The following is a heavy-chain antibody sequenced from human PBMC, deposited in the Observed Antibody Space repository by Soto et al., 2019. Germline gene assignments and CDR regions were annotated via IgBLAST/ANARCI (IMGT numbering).Heavy chain of an antibody. J-gene: IGHJ3*02. V-gene: IGHV3-30*18. Sequence: GGSLRLSCAASGFSLIRFGMHWVRQAPGKGLEWVAVISFDESETFYADSVQGRFTISRDISKNTLYLQMNGLRAEDTALYYCAKAYGTSSYGASEIWGQGTMVTVSS. CDR1: GFSLIRFG. D-gene: IGHD3-16*01. CDR3: AKAYGTSSYGASEI. CDR2: ISFDESET.